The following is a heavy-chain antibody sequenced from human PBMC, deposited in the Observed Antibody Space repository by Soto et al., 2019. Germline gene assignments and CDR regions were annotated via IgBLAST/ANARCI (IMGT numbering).Heavy chain of an antibody. J-gene: IGHJ4*02. CDR2: IFYTYSGST. CDR1: GASITSGHYY. CDR3: ARLVYDTRLNYMYFDF. Sequence: PSETLSLTCTVSGASITSGHYYWSWVRHHPGKGLEWIGNIFYTYSGSTLYNPSLKSRVTISVDTSKNQFSLKLSSATAADTAVYFCARLVYDTRLNYMYFDFWGQGALVTVSS. V-gene: IGHV4-31*03. D-gene: IGHD3-10*01.